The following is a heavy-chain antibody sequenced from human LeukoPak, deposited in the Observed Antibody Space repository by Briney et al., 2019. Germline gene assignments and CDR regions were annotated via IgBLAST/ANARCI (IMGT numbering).Heavy chain of an antibody. J-gene: IGHJ3*02. CDR1: GGSISSYY. Sequence: PSETLSLTCTVSGGSISSYYWSWIRQPPGKGLEWIGYIYYSGSTNYNPSLKSRVTISVDTSKNQFSLKLTSVTAADTAVYYCARDHIAAVVGAFDIWGQGTMVTVSS. D-gene: IGHD6-13*01. CDR3: ARDHIAAVVGAFDI. V-gene: IGHV4-59*12. CDR2: IYYSGST.